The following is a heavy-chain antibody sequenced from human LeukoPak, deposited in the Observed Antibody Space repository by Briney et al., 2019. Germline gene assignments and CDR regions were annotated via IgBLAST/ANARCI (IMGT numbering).Heavy chain of an antibody. CDR2: IYPGDSDT. J-gene: IGHJ3*02. V-gene: IGHV5-51*01. Sequence: GESLKISCKGSGYSFTSYWIGWVRQMPGKGLEWMGIIYPGDSDTRYSPSFQGQVTISADKSISSAYLQWSSLKASDTAMYYCARRLYDSSGYSAFDIWGQGTMVTVSS. D-gene: IGHD3-22*01. CDR3: ARRLYDSSGYSAFDI. CDR1: GYSFTSYW.